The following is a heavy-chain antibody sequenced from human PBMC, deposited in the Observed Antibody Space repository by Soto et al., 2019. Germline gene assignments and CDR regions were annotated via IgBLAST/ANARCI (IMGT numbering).Heavy chain of an antibody. CDR1: GYTFTGYY. D-gene: IGHD3-10*01. V-gene: IGHV1-2*02. CDR3: AIRGSISYYFDY. J-gene: IGHJ4*02. CDR2: INPNSGGT. Sequence: ASVKVSCKASGYTFTGYYMHWVRQAPGQGLEWMGWINPNSGGTNYAQKFQGRVTMTRDTSISTAYMELSRLRYDDTAVYYCAIRGSISYYFDYWGQGTLVTVSS.